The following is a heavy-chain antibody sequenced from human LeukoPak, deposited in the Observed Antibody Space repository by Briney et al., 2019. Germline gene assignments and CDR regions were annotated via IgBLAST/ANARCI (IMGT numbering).Heavy chain of an antibody. CDR2: LYTSGST. J-gene: IGHJ3*02. CDR1: GVSISSYY. V-gene: IGHV4-4*09. Sequence: SETLSLTCTVSGVSISSYYWSWIRQPPGKGLEWIGYLYTSGSTNYNPSLKSRVTISVDTSKNKFSLKLSSVTAADTAVYYCARRRIRGRYCSSTSCPGAAFDIWGQGTMVTVSS. CDR3: ARRRIRGRYCSSTSCPGAAFDI. D-gene: IGHD2-2*01.